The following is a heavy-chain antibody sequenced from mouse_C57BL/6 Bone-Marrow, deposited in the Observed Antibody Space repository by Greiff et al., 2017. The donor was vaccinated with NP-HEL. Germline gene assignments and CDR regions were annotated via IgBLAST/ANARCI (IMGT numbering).Heavy chain of an antibody. Sequence: DVQLQESGPGLVKPSQSLSLTCSVTGYSITSGYYWNWIRQFPGNKLEWMGYISYDGSNNYNPSLKNRISITRDTSKNQFFLKLNSVTTEDTATYYCARRTGRAYYAMDYWGQGTSVTVSS. CDR2: ISYDGSN. CDR1: GYSITSGYY. J-gene: IGHJ4*01. V-gene: IGHV3-6*01. D-gene: IGHD3-3*01. CDR3: ARRTGRAYYAMDY.